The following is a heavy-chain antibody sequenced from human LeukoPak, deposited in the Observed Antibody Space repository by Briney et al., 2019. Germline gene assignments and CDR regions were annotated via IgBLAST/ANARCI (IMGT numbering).Heavy chain of an antibody. Sequence: SETLSLTCAVYGGSFSGYYWSWIRQPPGKGLEWIGEINHSGSTNYNPSLKSRVTISVDTSKNQFSLKLSSVTAADTAVYYCATTGIAVASEGDAFDIWGQGTLVTVSS. V-gene: IGHV4-34*01. CDR1: GGSFSGYY. D-gene: IGHD6-19*01. CDR2: INHSGST. J-gene: IGHJ4*02. CDR3: ATTGIAVASEGDAFDI.